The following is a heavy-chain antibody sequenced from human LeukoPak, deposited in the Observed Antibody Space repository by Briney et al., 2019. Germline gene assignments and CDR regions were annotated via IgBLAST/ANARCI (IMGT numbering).Heavy chain of an antibody. Sequence: ASVKVSCKASGYTFTSYGISWVRQAPGQGLEWMGWISAYNGNTNYAQKLQGRVTMTTDTSTSTAYMELRSLRSDDTAVYYCARGGIVVVPAPTSPRFDPWGQGTLVTVSS. CDR3: ARGGIVVVPAPTSPRFDP. CDR2: ISAYNGNT. V-gene: IGHV1-18*04. J-gene: IGHJ5*02. CDR1: GYTFTSYG. D-gene: IGHD2-2*01.